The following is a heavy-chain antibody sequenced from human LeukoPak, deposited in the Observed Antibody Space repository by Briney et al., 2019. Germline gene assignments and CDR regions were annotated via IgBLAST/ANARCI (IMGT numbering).Heavy chain of an antibody. Sequence: ASVKVSCKASGYTFASYGISWVRQAPGQGLEWMGWISAYNGNTNYAQKLQGRVTMTTDTSTSTAYMELRSLRSDDTAVYYCARDVLLWFGELSTTAIYYYGMDVWGQGTTVTVSS. D-gene: IGHD3-10*01. V-gene: IGHV1-18*01. CDR1: GYTFASYG. J-gene: IGHJ6*02. CDR2: ISAYNGNT. CDR3: ARDVLLWFGELSTTAIYYYGMDV.